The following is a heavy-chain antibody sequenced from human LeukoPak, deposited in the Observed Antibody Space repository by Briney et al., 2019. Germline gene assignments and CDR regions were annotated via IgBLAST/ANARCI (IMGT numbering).Heavy chain of an antibody. CDR3: TRDFGGSYAY. J-gene: IGHJ4*02. CDR2: IRSKAYGGTT. D-gene: IGHD1-26*01. Sequence: GGSLRLSCAASGFTFSSYGMHWVRQAPGKGLEWVGFIRSKAYGGTTEYAASVKGRFTISRDDSKSIAYLQMNSLKTEDTAVYYCTRDFGGSYAYWGQGTLVTVSS. CDR1: GFTFSSYG. V-gene: IGHV3-49*04.